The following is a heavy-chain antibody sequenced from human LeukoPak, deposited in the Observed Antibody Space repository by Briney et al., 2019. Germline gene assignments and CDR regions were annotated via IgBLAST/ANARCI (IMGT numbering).Heavy chain of an antibody. CDR2: ISSDGSNK. CDR1: GFTFSNYA. CDR3: AKDRVSSGWYEYYQY. D-gene: IGHD6-19*01. V-gene: IGHV3-30*04. Sequence: GGSLRLSCAASGFTFSNYAMHWVRQAPGKGLEWVAVISSDGSNKYYADSVKGRFTISRDNSKNTLYLQMNSLRTEDTAVYYCAKDRVSSGWYEYYQYWGQGTLVTVSS. J-gene: IGHJ1*01.